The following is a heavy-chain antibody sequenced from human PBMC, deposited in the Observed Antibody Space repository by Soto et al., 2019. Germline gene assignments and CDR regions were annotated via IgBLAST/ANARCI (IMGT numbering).Heavy chain of an antibody. J-gene: IGHJ4*02. CDR2: IYYSGST. CDR1: GGSISSGGYY. CDR3: ARGPSGFDYVEHPYFVY. Sequence: QVQLQESGPGLVKPSQTLSLTCTVSGGSISSGGYYCSGIRQHPGMGLEWIGYIYYSGSTYYNPSLKSRVTISVDTSKNQFSLKLSSVTAADTAVYYCARGPSGFDYVEHPYFVYWGQGTLVTVSS. V-gene: IGHV4-31*03. D-gene: IGHD4-17*01.